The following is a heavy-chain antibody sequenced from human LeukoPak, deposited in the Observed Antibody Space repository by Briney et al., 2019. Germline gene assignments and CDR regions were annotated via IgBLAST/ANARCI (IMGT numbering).Heavy chain of an antibody. CDR2: ISSSSSYI. CDR1: GFTFSSYS. J-gene: IGHJ4*02. CDR3: AREPPYCSSTSCLQPYFDY. V-gene: IGHV3-21*01. D-gene: IGHD2-2*01. Sequence: TGGSLSLSRAASGFTFSSYSMNWVRQAPGKGLGWVSSISSSSSYIYYADSVKGRFTISRDNAKNSLYLQMNSLRAEDTAVYYCAREPPYCSSTSCLQPYFDYWGQGALVTVSS.